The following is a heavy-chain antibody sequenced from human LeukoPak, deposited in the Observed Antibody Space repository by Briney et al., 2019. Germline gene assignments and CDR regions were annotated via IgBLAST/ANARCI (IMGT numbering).Heavy chain of an antibody. CDR1: GFTFSSYS. J-gene: IGHJ4*02. V-gene: IGHV3-21*01. CDR2: ISSSSSYI. D-gene: IGHD3-10*01. Sequence: PGGSLRLSCAASGFTFSSYSMNWVRQAPGKGLEWVSSISSSSSYIYYADSVKGRFTISRDNAKNSLYLQMNSLRAEDTAVCYCARVRELVYGSGSYGYWGQGTLVTVSS. CDR3: ARVRELVYGSGSYGY.